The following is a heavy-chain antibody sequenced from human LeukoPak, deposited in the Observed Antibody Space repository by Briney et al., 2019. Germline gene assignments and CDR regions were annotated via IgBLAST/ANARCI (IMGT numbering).Heavy chain of an antibody. V-gene: IGHV3-21*01. CDR1: GFTFSTYS. CDR3: ARVPYYYYYYMDV. CDR2: ISSSSSYI. J-gene: IGHJ6*03. Sequence: SGGSLRLSCAASGFTFSTYSMNWVRQAPGKGLEWVSSISSSSSYIYYADSVKGRFTISRDNAKNSLYLQMNSLRAEDTAVYYCARVPYYYYYYMDVWGKGTTVTVSS.